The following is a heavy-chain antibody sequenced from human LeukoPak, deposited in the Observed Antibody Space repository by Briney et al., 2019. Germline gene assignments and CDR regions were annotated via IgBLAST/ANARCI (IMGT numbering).Heavy chain of an antibody. J-gene: IGHJ4*02. CDR3: ARGDGRSYFDY. CDR1: GGSISDYS. CDR2: IYTSGST. D-gene: IGHD5-24*01. Sequence: NSSETLSLTCTVSGGSISDYSWSWIRQPAEKGLEWIGRIYTSGSTNYNPSLKSRVTMSVDTSKNHFSLKLSSVTAADTAVYYCARGDGRSYFDYWGQGALVTVSS. V-gene: IGHV4-4*07.